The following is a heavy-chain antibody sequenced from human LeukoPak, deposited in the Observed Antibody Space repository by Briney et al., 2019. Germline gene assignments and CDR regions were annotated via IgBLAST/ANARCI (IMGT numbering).Heavy chain of an antibody. V-gene: IGHV3-15*01. CDR1: GFTFSTYA. D-gene: IGHD3-9*01. CDR3: TTYNVLRYFDWLLQDAFDI. CDR2: IKSKTDGGTT. Sequence: GGSLRLSCAASGFTFSTYAMTWVRQAPGKGLEWVGRIKSKTDGGTTDYAAPVKGRFTISRDDSKNTLYLQMNSLKTEDTAVYYCTTYNVLRYFDWLLQDAFDIWGQGTMVTVSS. J-gene: IGHJ3*02.